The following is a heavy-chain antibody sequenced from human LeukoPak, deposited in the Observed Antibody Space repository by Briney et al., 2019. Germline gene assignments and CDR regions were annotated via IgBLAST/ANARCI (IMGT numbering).Heavy chain of an antibody. D-gene: IGHD2-2*01. Sequence: GGSLRLSCAASGFTFSNYGMSWVRQAPGKGLEWISSISSSGGSTYYADSVKGRFTVSRDNSKNTLYVQMNSLRAKDTAVYYCAKRGLGSTSGAYFFDYWGQGTLVTVSS. V-gene: IGHV3-23*01. J-gene: IGHJ4*02. CDR1: GFTFSNYG. CDR3: AKRGLGSTSGAYFFDY. CDR2: ISSSGGST.